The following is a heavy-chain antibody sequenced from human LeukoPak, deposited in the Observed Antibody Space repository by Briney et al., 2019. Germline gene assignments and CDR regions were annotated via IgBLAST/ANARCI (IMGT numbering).Heavy chain of an antibody. CDR3: ARLALIGQYYYYGMDV. CDR2: IIPIFGTA. J-gene: IGHJ6*02. CDR1: GGTFSSYA. V-gene: IGHV1-69*13. D-gene: IGHD5-12*01. Sequence: GASVKVSCKASGGTFSSYAISWVRQAPGQGLEWMGGIIPIFGTANYAQKFQGRVTITADESTSTAYMELSSLRSEDTAVYYCARLALIGQYYYYGMDVWGQGTTVTVSS.